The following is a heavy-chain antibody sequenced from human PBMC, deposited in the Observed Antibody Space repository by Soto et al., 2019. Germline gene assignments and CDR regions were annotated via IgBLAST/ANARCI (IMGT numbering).Heavy chain of an antibody. CDR3: ASESKDAYNPHLNYFDY. J-gene: IGHJ4*02. V-gene: IGHV4-30-4*01. CDR2: IFYSGTT. Sequence: PSETLSLTCTVSGGAISSAYYFWSWIRQPPGKCLEWIGYIFYSGTTYYNPSLKSRVIISVDTSQNQFSLRLTSVTAADTAVYFCASESKDAYNPHLNYFDYWGQGSLVTVS. CDR1: GGAISSAYYF. D-gene: IGHD1-1*01.